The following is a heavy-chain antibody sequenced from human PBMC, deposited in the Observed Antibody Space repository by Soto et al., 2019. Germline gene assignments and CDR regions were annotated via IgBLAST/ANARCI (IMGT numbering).Heavy chain of an antibody. Sequence: SETLSLICTVSGGSISSYYWSWIRQPPGKGLEYIGYIYYSGSTNYNPSLKSRVTISVDTSKNQFSLKLSSVTAADTAVYYCARDLGSAAFDIWGQGTMVTVSS. CDR2: IYYSGST. CDR1: GGSISSYY. D-gene: IGHD1-26*01. V-gene: IGHV4-59*01. CDR3: ARDLGSAAFDI. J-gene: IGHJ3*02.